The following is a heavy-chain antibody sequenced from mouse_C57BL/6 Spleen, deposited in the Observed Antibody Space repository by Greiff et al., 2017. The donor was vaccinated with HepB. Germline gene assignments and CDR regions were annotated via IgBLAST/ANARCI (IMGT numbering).Heavy chain of an antibody. CDR2: ISDGGSYT. CDR3: ARVGPAYYSNYLDY. V-gene: IGHV5-4*03. D-gene: IGHD2-5*01. Sequence: DVKLVESGGGLVKPGGSLKLSCAASGFTFSSYAMSWVRQTPEKRLEWVATISDGGSYTYYPDNVKGRFTISRDNAKNNLYLQMSHLKSEDTAMYYCARVGPAYYSNYLDYWGQGTTLTVSS. J-gene: IGHJ2*01. CDR1: GFTFSSYA.